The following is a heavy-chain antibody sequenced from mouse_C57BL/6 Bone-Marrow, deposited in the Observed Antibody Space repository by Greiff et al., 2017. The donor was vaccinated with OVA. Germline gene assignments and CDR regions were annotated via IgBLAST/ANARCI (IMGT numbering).Heavy chain of an antibody. V-gene: IGHV7-1*01. CDR1: GFTFSDFY. CDR2: SRNKANDYTT. CDR3: ARAFRWLDY. D-gene: IGHD2-3*01. Sequence: EVNVVESGGGLVQSGRSLRLSCATSGFTFSDFYMEWVRQAPGKGLEWIAASRNKANDYTTEYSASVKGRFIVSRDTSQSILYLQMNALRAEDTAIYYCARAFRWLDYWGQGTTLTVSS. J-gene: IGHJ2*01.